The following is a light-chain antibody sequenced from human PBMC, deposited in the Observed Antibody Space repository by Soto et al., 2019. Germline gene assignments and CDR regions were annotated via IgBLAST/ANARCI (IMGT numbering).Light chain of an antibody. CDR3: MQALQTHRT. Sequence: DIVMTQSPLSLPVTPGEPASISCRSSQSLLHSNGYNYLDWYLQKPGQSPQLLIYLGSNRASGVPERLSGSGSWRDFTVEISRVEAEDVGVYYCMQALQTHRTVGGGTKVDIK. CDR2: LGS. V-gene: IGKV2-28*01. CDR1: QSLLHSNGYNY. J-gene: IGKJ4*01.